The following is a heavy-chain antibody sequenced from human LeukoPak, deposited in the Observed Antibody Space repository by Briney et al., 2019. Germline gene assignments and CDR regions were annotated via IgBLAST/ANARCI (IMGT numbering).Heavy chain of an antibody. V-gene: IGHV4-61*02. J-gene: IGHJ4*02. CDR1: GGSISSGSYY. CDR3: ARDRINSSGYQIDY. D-gene: IGHD3-22*01. CDR2: IYTSGST. Sequence: ASETLSLTCTVSGGSISSGSYYWSWIRQPAGKGLEWIGRIYTSGSTNYNPSLKSRVTISVDTSKNQFSLKLSSVTAADTAVYYCARDRINSSGYQIDYWGQGTLVTVSS.